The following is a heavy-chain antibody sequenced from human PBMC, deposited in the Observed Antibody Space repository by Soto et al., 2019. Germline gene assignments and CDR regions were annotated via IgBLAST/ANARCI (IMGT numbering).Heavy chain of an antibody. CDR1: GGTFSSYT. CDR3: ASGMTYRDARRLDDAFDI. V-gene: IGHV1-69*02. Sequence: QVQLVQSGAEVKEPGSSVKVSCRASGGTFSSYTISWVRQAPGQGLEWMGRIIPILGIANYAQKFQGRVTITADKSRSTAYMELSSLRSEDTAVYYCASGMTYRDARRLDDAFDICRQGTMVTVSS. J-gene: IGHJ3*02. CDR2: IIPILGIA. D-gene: IGHD1-1*01.